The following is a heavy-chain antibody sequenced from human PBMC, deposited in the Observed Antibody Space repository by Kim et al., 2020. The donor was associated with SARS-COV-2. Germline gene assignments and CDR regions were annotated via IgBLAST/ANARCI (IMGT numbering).Heavy chain of an antibody. J-gene: IGHJ6*01. CDR1: GFTFSTYD. D-gene: IGHD2-2*01. V-gene: IGHV3-48*03. Sequence: GGSLRLSCAASGFTFSTYDINWVRQAPGRGLEWISYIITSGSTIYYADSVKGRFTISRDNAKNPLSLQMNGLRAEDTAVYYCPRSLYCSSFICFYGMDV. CDR3: PRSLYCSSFICFYGMDV. CDR2: IITSGSTI.